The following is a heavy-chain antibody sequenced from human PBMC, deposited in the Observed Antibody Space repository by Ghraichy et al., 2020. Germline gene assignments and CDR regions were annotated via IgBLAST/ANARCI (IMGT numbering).Heavy chain of an antibody. J-gene: IGHJ5*02. CDR3: ARARRDMGNNNWFDP. CDR1: GGSITNVDFY. CDR2: IYYTGIA. Sequence: SETLSLTCTVSGGSITNVDFYWGWILHHPGKGLDWIGDIYYTGIAYYNPSLKSRVIISIATSRNQFSLNLSAVTAADTAVYYCARARRDMGNNNWFDPWGPGTLVTVSS. D-gene: IGHD2-21*02. V-gene: IGHV4-31*03.